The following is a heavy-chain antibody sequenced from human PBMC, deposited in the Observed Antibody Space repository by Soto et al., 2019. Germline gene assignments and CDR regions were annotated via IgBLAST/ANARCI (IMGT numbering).Heavy chain of an antibody. J-gene: IGHJ4*02. D-gene: IGHD3-16*01. CDR3: VRPNFGALTHFDF. Sequence: ESLKISCKAIGYTFTNYWIGWVRQTPGKGLEWMGIIFPGDSDTRYNPSFEGQVTVSADESISTAYLQWNTLKASDTAMYYCVRPNFGALTHFDFWGQGTLVTVSS. CDR2: IFPGDSDT. V-gene: IGHV5-51*01. CDR1: GYTFTNYW.